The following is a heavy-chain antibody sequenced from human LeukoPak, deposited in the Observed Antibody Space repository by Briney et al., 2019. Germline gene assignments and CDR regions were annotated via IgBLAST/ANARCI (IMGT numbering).Heavy chain of an antibody. J-gene: IGHJ6*03. CDR2: ISTSGDNT. Sequence: QPGGSLRLSCAASGFTFSSYTMTWVRQAPGKGLEWVSAISTSGDNTYYADSVKGRFTISRDNSKNTLYLQMNSLRAEDTAVYYCAKDGLRFGTYYYYMDVWGKGTTVTVSS. V-gene: IGHV3-23*01. CDR3: AKDGLRFGTYYYYMDV. CDR1: GFTFSSYT. D-gene: IGHD3-3*01.